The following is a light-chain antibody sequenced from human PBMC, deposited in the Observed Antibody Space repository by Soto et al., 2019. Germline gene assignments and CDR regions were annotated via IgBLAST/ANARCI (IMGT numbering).Light chain of an antibody. Sequence: DIQMTQSRSILSASIGDRVTITCRASQSISSWLAWYQQKPGIAPKLLIYKASSLESGVPLRFSGSGSGTEFTLTISSLQPDDCATYFCQRYDSYSRITFGQGTRLEIK. CDR2: KAS. J-gene: IGKJ5*01. V-gene: IGKV1-5*03. CDR3: QRYDSYSRIT. CDR1: QSISSW.